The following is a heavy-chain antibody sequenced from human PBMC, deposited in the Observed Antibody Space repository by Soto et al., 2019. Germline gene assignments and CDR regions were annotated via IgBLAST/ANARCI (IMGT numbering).Heavy chain of an antibody. CDR2: IIPIFGTA. CDR3: AREVRYERYFDWLLSHGMDV. Sequence: ASVKGACKASGDTFSRYAGSWGRQAHGQGLEWMGGIIPIFGTANYAQKFQGRVTMTRDTSTSTVYMELSSLRSEDTAVYYCAREVRYERYFDWLLSHGMDVWGQGTTVTVSS. D-gene: IGHD3-9*01. V-gene: IGHV1-69*05. J-gene: IGHJ6*02. CDR1: GDTFSRYA.